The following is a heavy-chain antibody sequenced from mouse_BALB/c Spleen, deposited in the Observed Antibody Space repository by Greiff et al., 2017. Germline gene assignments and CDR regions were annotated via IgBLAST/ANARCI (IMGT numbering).Heavy chain of an antibody. CDR1: GFTFSSFG. V-gene: IGHV5-17*02. CDR3: ARDSITTATPDY. CDR2: ISSGSSTI. D-gene: IGHD1-2*01. J-gene: IGHJ2*01. Sequence: EVQGVESGGGLVQPGGSRKLSCAASGFTFSSFGMHWVRQAPEKGLEWVAYISSGSSTIYYADTVKGRFTISRDNPKNTLFLQMTSLRSEDTAMYYCARDSITTATPDYWGQGTTLTVSS.